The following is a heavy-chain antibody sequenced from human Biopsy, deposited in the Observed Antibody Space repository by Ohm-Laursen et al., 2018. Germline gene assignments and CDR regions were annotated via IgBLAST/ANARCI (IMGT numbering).Heavy chain of an antibody. CDR2: IFNSANT. J-gene: IGHJ5*02. V-gene: IGHV4-31*01. D-gene: IGHD3-22*01. Sequence: TLSLTCTVSGGSISSGGSYWSWIRQRPGKGLEWIGYIFNSANTYYNPSIKNLITISGDTSKNQFSLKLNSVTAADTAVYYCARGDYFDSNGYFWFDPWGQGTLVTVSS. CDR3: ARGDYFDSNGYFWFDP. CDR1: GGSISSGGSY.